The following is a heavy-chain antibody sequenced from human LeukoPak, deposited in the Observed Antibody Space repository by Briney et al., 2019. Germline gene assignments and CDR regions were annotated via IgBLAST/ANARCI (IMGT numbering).Heavy chain of an antibody. CDR2: INHSGST. J-gene: IGHJ4*02. V-gene: IGHV4-34*01. CDR1: GGSFSGYY. D-gene: IGHD3-10*01. Sequence: SETLSLTCAVYGGSFSGYYWSWIRQPPGKGLEWIGEINHSGSTNYNPSLKSRVTISVDTSKNQFSLKLGSVTAADTAVYYCARVSGYWGQGTLVTVSS. CDR3: ARVSGY.